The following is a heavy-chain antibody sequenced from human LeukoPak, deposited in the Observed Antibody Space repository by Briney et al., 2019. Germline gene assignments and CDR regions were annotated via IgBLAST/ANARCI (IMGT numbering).Heavy chain of an antibody. Sequence: GGSLRLSCTVSGFTVSSNSMSWVRRAPGKGLEWVSFIYSDNTHYSDSVKGRFTISRDNSKNTLYLQMNSLRAEDTAVYYCSKDGSQYDYVWGSYRYPHFDYWGQGTLVTVSS. CDR1: GFTVSSNS. CDR2: IYSDNT. V-gene: IGHV3-53*01. D-gene: IGHD3-16*02. J-gene: IGHJ4*02. CDR3: SKDGSQYDYVWGSYRYPHFDY.